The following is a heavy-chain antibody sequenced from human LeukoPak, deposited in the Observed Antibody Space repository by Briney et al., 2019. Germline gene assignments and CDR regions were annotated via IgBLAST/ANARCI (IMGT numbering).Heavy chain of an antibody. CDR2: IYYSGST. D-gene: IGHD1-14*01. J-gene: IGHJ3*02. CDR1: GGSISSGGYY. Sequence: PSETLSLTCTVSGGSISSGGYYWSWIRQHPGKGLEWIGYIYYSGSTYYNQSLKSRVTISVDTSKNQFSLKLSSVTAADTAVYYCATIMTNHDAFDIWGQGTMVTVSS. CDR3: ATIMTNHDAFDI. V-gene: IGHV4-31*03.